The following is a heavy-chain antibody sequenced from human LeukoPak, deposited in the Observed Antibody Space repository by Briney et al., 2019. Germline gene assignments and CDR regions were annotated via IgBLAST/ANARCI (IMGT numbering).Heavy chain of an antibody. CDR3: ARVLFPYYYYTDV. CDR1: GYRFTGYY. J-gene: IGHJ6*03. Sequence: ASVKVSCKASGYRFTGYYMHWVRQAPGQGLEWMGWINPNSGGTNYAQKFQGRVTMTRDTSISTAYMELSRLRSDDTAVYYCARVLFPYYYYTDVWGKGTTVTISS. V-gene: IGHV1-2*02. CDR2: INPNSGGT.